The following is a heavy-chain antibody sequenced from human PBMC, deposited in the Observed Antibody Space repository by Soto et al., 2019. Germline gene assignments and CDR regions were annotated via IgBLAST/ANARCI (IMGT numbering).Heavy chain of an antibody. CDR1: GGSISSGGYY. J-gene: IGHJ6*02. CDR3: ARDVLHIAVASFGMDV. Sequence: QVQLQESGPGLVKPSQTLSLTCTVSGGSISSGGYYWSWIRQHPGKGLEWIGYIYYSGSTYYNPSLKSRVTISVDTSKNQFSLKLSSVTAADTAVYYCARDVLHIAVASFGMDVWGQGTTVTVSS. D-gene: IGHD6-19*01. V-gene: IGHV4-31*03. CDR2: IYYSGST.